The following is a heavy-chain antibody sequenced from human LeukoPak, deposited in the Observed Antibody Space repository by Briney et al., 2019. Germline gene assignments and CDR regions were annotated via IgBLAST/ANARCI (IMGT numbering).Heavy chain of an antibody. CDR2: ISSSSSTI. Sequence: PGGSLRPSCAASGFTFSSYSMNWVRQAPGKGLEWVSYISSSSSTIYYADSVKGRFTISRDNAKNSLYLQMNSLRAEDTAVYYCARDGGYSYGSQIDYWGQGTLVTVSS. CDR3: ARDGGYSYGSQIDY. V-gene: IGHV3-48*01. J-gene: IGHJ4*02. CDR1: GFTFSSYS. D-gene: IGHD5-18*01.